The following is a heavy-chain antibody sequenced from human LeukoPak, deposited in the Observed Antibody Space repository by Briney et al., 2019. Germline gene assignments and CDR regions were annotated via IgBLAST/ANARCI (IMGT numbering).Heavy chain of an antibody. CDR2: IYSGGST. D-gene: IGHD2-21*01. CDR1: GFTFSSNY. V-gene: IGHV3-66*02. Sequence: GGSLRLSCAASGFTFSSNYMSWVRQAPGKGLEWVSVIYSGGSTYYADSVKGRFTISRDNSKNTLYLQMNSLRAEDTAVYYCAREREVNGRNIDYWGQGTLVTVSS. J-gene: IGHJ4*02. CDR3: AREREVNGRNIDY.